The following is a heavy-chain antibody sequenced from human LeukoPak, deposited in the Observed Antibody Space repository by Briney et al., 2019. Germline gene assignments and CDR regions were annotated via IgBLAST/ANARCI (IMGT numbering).Heavy chain of an antibody. CDR3: ARLLNYYGSGSYYNGPYYYYMDV. V-gene: IGHV4-34*01. CDR2: INHIGST. Sequence: SETLSLTCVVYAGSFSGYYWSWIRQPPGKGLEWIGEINHIGSTNYNPSLKSRVTISVDKSKNQFSLKLSSVTAADTAVYYCARLLNYYGSGSYYNGPYYYYMDVWGKGTTVTISS. J-gene: IGHJ6*03. CDR1: AGSFSGYY. D-gene: IGHD3-10*01.